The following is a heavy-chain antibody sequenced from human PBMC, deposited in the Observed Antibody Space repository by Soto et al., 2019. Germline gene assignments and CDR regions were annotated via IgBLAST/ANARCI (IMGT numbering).Heavy chain of an antibody. CDR3: ATVVGDFWSGERRNRWAP. V-gene: IGHV1-24*01. CDR2: FDPEDGET. J-gene: IGHJ5*02. Sequence: ASVKVSCKVSGYTLTALSMHCVRQAPGKGLEWMGGFDPEDGETIYAQNFQGRLTMTEDTSTGTAYMELSSLRSEDTAVYYCATVVGDFWSGERRNRWAPWGRGTLLTVCS. CDR1: GYTLTALS. D-gene: IGHD3-3*01.